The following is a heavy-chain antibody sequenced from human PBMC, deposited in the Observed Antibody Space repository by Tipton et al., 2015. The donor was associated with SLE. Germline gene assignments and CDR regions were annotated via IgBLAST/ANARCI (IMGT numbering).Heavy chain of an antibody. V-gene: IGHV4-39*01. CDR1: GGSISSSSYY. CDR2: IYYSGST. D-gene: IGHD4-17*01. J-gene: IGHJ4*02. Sequence: LSLTCTVSGGSISSSSYYWGWIRQPPGKGLEWIGSIYYSGSTYYNPSLKSRVTISVDTSKNQFSLKLSSVTAADTAVYYCASPGDYVHYWGQGTLVTVSS. CDR3: ASPGDYVHY.